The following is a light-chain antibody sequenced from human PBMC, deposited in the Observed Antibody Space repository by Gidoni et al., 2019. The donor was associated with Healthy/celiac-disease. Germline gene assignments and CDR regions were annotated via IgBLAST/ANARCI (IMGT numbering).Light chain of an antibody. CDR3: QQCGSSPPWT. CDR1: QSVSSSY. CDR2: GAS. V-gene: IGKV3-20*01. Sequence: EIVLTQSPGTLSLSPGETATLSCRASQSVSSSYLAWYQQKPGQAPRLLIYGASSRATGIPDRFSGSGSGTDFTLTISRLEPEDFAVYYCQQCGSSPPWTFGQGTKVEIK. J-gene: IGKJ1*01.